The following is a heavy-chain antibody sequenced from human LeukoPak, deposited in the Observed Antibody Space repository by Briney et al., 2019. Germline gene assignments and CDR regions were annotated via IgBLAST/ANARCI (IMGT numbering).Heavy chain of an antibody. CDR1: GGSISSSNW. CDR2: IYHSGST. J-gene: IGHJ4*02. Sequence: SETLSLTCAVSGGSISSSNWWSWVRQPPGKGLEWIGEIYHSGSTNYNPSLKSRVTISVDKSKNQFSLKLSSVTAADTAVYYCARERGYCSSTSCYTRGYFDYWGQGTLVTVSS. CDR3: ARERGYCSSTSCYTRGYFDY. D-gene: IGHD2-2*02. V-gene: IGHV4-4*02.